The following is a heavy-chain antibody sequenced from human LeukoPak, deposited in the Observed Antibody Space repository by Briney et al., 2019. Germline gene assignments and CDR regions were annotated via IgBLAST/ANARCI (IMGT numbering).Heavy chain of an antibody. Sequence: ASVKVSCKASGYTFTGYYMHWVRQAPGQGLEWMGCINPNSGGTNYAQKFQGRVTMTRDTSISTAYMELSRLRSDDTAVYYCARVYCSSTSCYGIDYWGQGTLVTVSS. CDR2: INPNSGGT. CDR3: ARVYCSSTSCYGIDY. D-gene: IGHD2-2*01. J-gene: IGHJ4*02. V-gene: IGHV1-2*02. CDR1: GYTFTGYY.